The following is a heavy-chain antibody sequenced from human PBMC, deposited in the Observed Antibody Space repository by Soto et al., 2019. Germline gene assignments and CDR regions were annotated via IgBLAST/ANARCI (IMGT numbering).Heavy chain of an antibody. J-gene: IGHJ4*02. D-gene: IGHD2-2*01. CDR3: ASPSGVGSSSFDN. CDR2: ISYDGSNK. Sequence: GGSLRLSCAASEFTFSSYAMHWVRQAPGKGLEWVAVISYDGSNKYYADSVKGRFTISRDNSKNTLYLQMNSLRAEDTAVYYSASPSGVGSSSFDNGGQGTLVSVTS. CDR1: EFTFSSYA. V-gene: IGHV3-30-3*01.